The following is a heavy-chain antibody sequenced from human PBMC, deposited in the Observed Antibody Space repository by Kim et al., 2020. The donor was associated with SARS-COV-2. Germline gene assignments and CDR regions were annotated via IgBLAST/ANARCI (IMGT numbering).Heavy chain of an antibody. D-gene: IGHD3-22*01. Sequence: SETLSLTCAVYGGSFSGYYWSWIRQPPGKGLEWIGEINHSGSTNYNPSLKSRVTISVDTSKNQFSLKLSSVTAADTAVYYCARVAYYDSSGYSHAFDIWG. CDR2: INHSGST. CDR3: ARVAYYDSSGYSHAFDI. CDR1: GGSFSGYY. J-gene: IGHJ3*02. V-gene: IGHV4-34*01.